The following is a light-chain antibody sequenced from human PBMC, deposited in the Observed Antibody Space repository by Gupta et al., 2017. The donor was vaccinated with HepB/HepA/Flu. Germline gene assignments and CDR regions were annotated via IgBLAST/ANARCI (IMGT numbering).Light chain of an antibody. J-gene: IGLJ3*02. V-gene: IGLV3-1*01. CDR1: KLGNKY. CDR3: QTWDSRAAV. CDR2: PDW. Sequence: SYDLTQPPSVSVSPGQTANIACSGDKLGNKYVSWYQQKPGQSPVMVIYPDWKRPSGTPERFSGSNSGSTATLTISGTQPMDEADYYCQTWDSRAAVFGGGTKLTVL.